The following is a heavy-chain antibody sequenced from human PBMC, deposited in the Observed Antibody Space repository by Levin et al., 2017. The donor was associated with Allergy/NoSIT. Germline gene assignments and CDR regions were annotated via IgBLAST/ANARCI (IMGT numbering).Heavy chain of an antibody. D-gene: IGHD1-14*01. J-gene: IGHJ3*01. CDR3: AKKQGGTTGFSFDV. CDR1: GFTLSDYA. Sequence: SLRLSCDASGFTLSDYAMSWVRQAPGKGLEWVSVITGGGFNTYYGDSVKGRFTVSRDNSKNTLYLELNSLRAEDTAVYYCAKKQGGTTGFSFDVWGQGTMVTVSS. V-gene: IGHV3-23*01. CDR2: ITGGGFNT.